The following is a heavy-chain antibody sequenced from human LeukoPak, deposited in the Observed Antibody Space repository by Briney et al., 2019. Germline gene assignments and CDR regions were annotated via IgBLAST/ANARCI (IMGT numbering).Heavy chain of an antibody. CDR2: INHSGST. CDR3: ARRGYNYMDV. Sequence: SETLSLTCAVYGGSFSGYYWSWIRQPPGGGLEWIGEINHSGSTNYNPSLKSRVTISVDTSKNQFSLKLSSVTAADTAVYYCARRGYNYMDVWGKGTTVTVSS. CDR1: GGSFSGYY. D-gene: IGHD3-10*01. J-gene: IGHJ6*03. V-gene: IGHV4-34*01.